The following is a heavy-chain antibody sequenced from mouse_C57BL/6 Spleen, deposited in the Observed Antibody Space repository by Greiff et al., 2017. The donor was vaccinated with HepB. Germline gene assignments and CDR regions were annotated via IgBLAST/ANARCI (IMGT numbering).Heavy chain of an antibody. Sequence: EVKLVESGGGLVKPGGSLKLSCAASGFTFSDYGMHWVRQAPEKGLEWVAYISSGSSTIYYADTVKGRFTISRDNAKNTLFLQMTSLRSEDTAMYYCARFPIYDGYYLYYFDYWGQGTTLTVSS. CDR2: ISSGSSTI. CDR1: GFTFSDYG. D-gene: IGHD2-3*01. V-gene: IGHV5-17*01. CDR3: ARFPIYDGYYLYYFDY. J-gene: IGHJ2*01.